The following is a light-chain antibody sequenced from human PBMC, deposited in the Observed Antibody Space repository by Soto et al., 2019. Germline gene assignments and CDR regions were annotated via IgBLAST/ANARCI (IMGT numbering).Light chain of an antibody. V-gene: IGLV2-14*01. J-gene: IGLJ1*01. CDR3: SSYTITRTYV. Sequence: QSALAQPASVSGSAGHSITISSTGTSSDVGGYNYVSWYPQHPGKAPKLMIYEVSDRPSGVSNRFSGSKSGNTASLTISGLQVVDEADYYCSSYTITRTYVFGTGPKVTVL. CDR1: SSDVGGYNY. CDR2: EVS.